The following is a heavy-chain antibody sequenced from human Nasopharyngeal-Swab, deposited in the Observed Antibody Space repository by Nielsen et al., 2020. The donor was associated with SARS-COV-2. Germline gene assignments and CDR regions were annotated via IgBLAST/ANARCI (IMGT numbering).Heavy chain of an antibody. CDR2: INSDGSST. CDR3: AKNVRGSGSLGCMDV. V-gene: IGHV3-74*01. D-gene: IGHD3-10*01. Sequence: GGSLRLSCAASGFTFSSYWMHWVRQAPGKGLVWVSRINSDGSSTSYADSVKGRFTISRDNSKNTLYLQMNSLRAEDTAVYYCAKNVRGSGSLGCMDVWGQGTTVTVSS. CDR1: GFTFSSYW. J-gene: IGHJ6*02.